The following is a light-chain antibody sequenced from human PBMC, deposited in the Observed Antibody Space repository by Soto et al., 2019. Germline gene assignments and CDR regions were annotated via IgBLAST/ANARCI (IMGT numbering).Light chain of an antibody. V-gene: IGKV4-1*01. J-gene: IGKJ5*01. CDR3: QQYYSSIT. CDR2: GAS. Sequence: DIVITQSPYSLSVSLGERATINCKCIQSLLYISNNQNYLGWYQQKPGQPPKLLIYGASTRESGVPDRFSGSGSGTDFTLTISSLQAEDVALYYCQQYYSSITFGQGTRLEI. CDR1: QSLLYISNNQNY.